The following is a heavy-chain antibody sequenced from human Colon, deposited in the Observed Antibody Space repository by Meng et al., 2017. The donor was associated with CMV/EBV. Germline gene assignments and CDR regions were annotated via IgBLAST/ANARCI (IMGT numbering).Heavy chain of an antibody. CDR3: ARDLTNKWFYY. D-gene: IGHD1-26*01. CDR1: GDPISSGSHS. J-gene: IGHJ4*02. CDR2: MYFSGIA. Sequence: QGAGQGMVKPPETLSLPCTASGDPISSGSHSWAWFRQPPGKRLEWIGSMYFSGIADYNPSLKSRVTISLHATQKQFSLRLTSVTAADSAVYFCARDLTNKWFYYWGQGTLVTVSS. V-gene: IGHV4-39*07.